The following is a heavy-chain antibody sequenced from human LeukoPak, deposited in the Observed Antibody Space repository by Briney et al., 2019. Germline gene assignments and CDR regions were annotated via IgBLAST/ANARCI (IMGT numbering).Heavy chain of an antibody. Sequence: PGGSLRLSCAASGFTVRDNYMSWVRRAPGKGLEWVSLIYSGGNTFYPDSVRGRFTISRDDSKNTLSLQMNSLRAEDTAVYYCARAVTTGYFDLWGRGTLVTVSS. CDR2: IYSGGNT. CDR3: ARAVTTGYFDL. CDR1: GFTVRDNY. D-gene: IGHD4-11*01. V-gene: IGHV3-66*01. J-gene: IGHJ2*01.